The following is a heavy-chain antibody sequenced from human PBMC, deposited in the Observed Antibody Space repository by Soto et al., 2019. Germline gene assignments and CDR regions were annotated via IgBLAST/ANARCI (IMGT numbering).Heavy chain of an antibody. CDR3: ARDRITTRGDAFDL. CDR2: IIPIPDIT. D-gene: IGHD3-3*01. J-gene: IGHJ3*01. CDR1: GGPFSTYI. V-gene: IGHV1-69*04. Sequence: GASVKVSCKAPGGPFSTYIISWVRQAPGQGLEWMGRIIPIPDITNYAQKFQGRVTVTADRSTSTAYMELTSLKSEDTAVYYCARDRITTRGDAFDLWGQGTMVTVSS.